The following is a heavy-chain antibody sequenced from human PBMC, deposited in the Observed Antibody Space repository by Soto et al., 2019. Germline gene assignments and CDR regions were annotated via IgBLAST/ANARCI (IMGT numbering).Heavy chain of an antibody. J-gene: IGHJ4*02. D-gene: IGHD2-15*01. V-gene: IGHV1-18*01. Sequence: WASVKVSCKASGYTFTNYGISWVRQAPGEGLERVGWINTSNDNKLYAQKLQGRLTLTTDTSTSTAYMDLTTLRSDDTAVYFCARDPGAASFDFWAQGTLVTVSS. CDR2: INTSNDNK. CDR3: ARDPGAASFDF. CDR1: GYTFTNYG.